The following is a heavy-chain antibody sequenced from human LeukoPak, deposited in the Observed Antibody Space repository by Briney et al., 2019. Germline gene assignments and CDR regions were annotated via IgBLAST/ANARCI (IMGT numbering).Heavy chain of an antibody. V-gene: IGHV1-18*04. J-gene: IGHJ4*02. D-gene: IGHD4-17*01. CDR2: ISAYNGNT. CDR1: GYTFTSYG. CDR3: ARPNGDYVGDYFDY. Sequence: ASVTVSCTASGYTFTSYGITWVRQAPGQGLEWMGWISAYNGNTNYAQKLQGRVTMTTDTSTSTAYMELRSLRSDDTAVYYCARPNGDYVGDYFDYWGQGTLVTVSS.